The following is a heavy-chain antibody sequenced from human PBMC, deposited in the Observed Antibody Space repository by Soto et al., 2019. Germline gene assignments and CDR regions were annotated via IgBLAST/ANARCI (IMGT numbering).Heavy chain of an antibody. CDR1: GGSISSSSYY. CDR2: IYYSGST. D-gene: IGHD2-15*01. Sequence: QLQLQESGPGLVKPSETLSLTCTVSGGSISSSSYYWGWIRQPPGKGPEWIGSIYYSGSTYYNPSLKSRVTISVDTSKNQFSLKLSSVTAADTAVYYCARHTPAISISDHWGQETLVTVSS. V-gene: IGHV4-39*01. J-gene: IGHJ4*02. CDR3: ARHTPAISISDH.